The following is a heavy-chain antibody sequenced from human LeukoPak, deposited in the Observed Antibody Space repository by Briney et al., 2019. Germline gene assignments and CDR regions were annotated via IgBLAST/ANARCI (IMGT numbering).Heavy chain of an antibody. CDR3: AGGRTRNYSSSWRYYFDY. V-gene: IGHV4-34*01. Sequence: PSETLSLTCAVYGGSFSGYYWSWIRQPPGKGLEWIGEINHSGSTNYNPSLKSRVTISVDTSKNQFSLKLSSVTAADTAVYYCAGGRTRNYSSSWRYYFDYWGQGTLVTVSS. CDR2: INHSGST. D-gene: IGHD6-13*01. J-gene: IGHJ4*02. CDR1: GGSFSGYY.